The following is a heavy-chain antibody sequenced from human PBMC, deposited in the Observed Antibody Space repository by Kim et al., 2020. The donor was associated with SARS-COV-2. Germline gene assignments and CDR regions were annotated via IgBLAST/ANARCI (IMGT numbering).Heavy chain of an antibody. D-gene: IGHD3-9*01. J-gene: IGHJ4*02. CDR3: ALTPGGSDILTGYYRSPKFDY. CDR1: GYTFTSYD. V-gene: IGHV1-8*01. CDR2: MNPNSGNT. Sequence: ASVKVSCKASGYTFTSYDINWVRQATGQGLEWMGWMNPNSGNTGYAQKFQGRVTMTRNTSISTAYMELSSLRSEDTAVYYCALTPGGSDILTGYYRSPKFDYWGQGTLVTVSS.